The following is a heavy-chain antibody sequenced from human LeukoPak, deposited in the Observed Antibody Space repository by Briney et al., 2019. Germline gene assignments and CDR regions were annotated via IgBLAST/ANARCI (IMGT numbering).Heavy chain of an antibody. CDR3: ATEGMTKGSYYYYYYMDV. D-gene: IGHD4-11*01. Sequence: ASVKVSCKVSGYTLTELSMHWVRQAPGKGLEWMGGFDPEDGETIYAQKFQGRVTMTEDTSTDTAYMELSSLRSEDTAVYYCATEGMTKGSYYYYYYMDVWGKGTTVTVSS. V-gene: IGHV1-24*01. CDR1: GYTLTELS. J-gene: IGHJ6*03. CDR2: FDPEDGET.